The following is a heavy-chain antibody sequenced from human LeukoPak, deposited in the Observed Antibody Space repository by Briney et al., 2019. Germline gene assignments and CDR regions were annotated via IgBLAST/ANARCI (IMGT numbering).Heavy chain of an antibody. CDR3: ARGLYDSSGSEPYDFVY. CDR2: VEYDGSYA. D-gene: IGHD3-22*01. J-gene: IGHJ4*02. Sequence: GKSLRLSCAASGFTFSSYTMHWVRQAPGTGLEWVSIVEYDGSYAYYADSVKGRVTISRDNSKNSLYLQMNSLRAEDTAVYYCARGLYDSSGSEPYDFVYWGQGTLVTVSS. V-gene: IGHV3-30-3*01. CDR1: GFTFSSYT.